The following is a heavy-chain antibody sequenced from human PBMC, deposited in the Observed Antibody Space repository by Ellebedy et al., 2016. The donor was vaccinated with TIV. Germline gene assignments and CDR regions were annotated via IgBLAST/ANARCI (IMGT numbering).Heavy chain of an antibody. D-gene: IGHD3-10*01. CDR3: AKNSGKYGWNSEY. Sequence: GESLKISCATSGFTFDNFAMRWFRQAQGKGLEWVSAITGSGDRTFYADSVKGRFTVSRDTSKNTLYLQMNSLRAEDTAIYYCAKNSGKYGWNSEYWGQGTQVTVSS. CDR2: ITGSGDRT. V-gene: IGHV3-23*01. CDR1: GFTFDNFA. J-gene: IGHJ4*02.